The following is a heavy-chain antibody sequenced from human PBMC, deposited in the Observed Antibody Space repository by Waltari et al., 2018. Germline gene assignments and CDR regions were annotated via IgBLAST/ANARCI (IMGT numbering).Heavy chain of an antibody. CDR3: ARGGVAAAGTLDY. CDR2: ISGSGGST. Sequence: EVQLLESGGGLVQPGGSLRLSCAASGFTFSSYAMSWVRQAPGKGLELGSAISGSGGSTYYADSVKGRFTISRDNSKNTLYLQMNSLRAEDTAVYYCARGGVAAAGTLDYWGQGTLVTVSS. CDR1: GFTFSSYA. J-gene: IGHJ4*02. D-gene: IGHD6-13*01. V-gene: IGHV3-23*01.